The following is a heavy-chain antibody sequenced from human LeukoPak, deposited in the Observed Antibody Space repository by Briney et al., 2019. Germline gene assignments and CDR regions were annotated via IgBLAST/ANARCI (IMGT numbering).Heavy chain of an antibody. CDR1: GLTFSDFW. CDR3: ATGHSYGYDY. V-gene: IGHV3-74*01. D-gene: IGHD5-18*01. J-gene: IGHJ4*02. Sequence: GGSLRLSCAASGLTFSDFWMHWVRQPPGKGLVWVALVKGDGRTTIYADSVKGRFTISRDNAKNTLYLQMNSLRADDSGVYYCATGHSYGYDYWGQRVLATVSS. CDR2: VKGDGRTT.